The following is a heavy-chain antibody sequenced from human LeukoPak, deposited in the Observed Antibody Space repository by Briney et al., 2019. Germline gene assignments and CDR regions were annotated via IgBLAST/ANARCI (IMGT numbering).Heavy chain of an antibody. V-gene: IGHV1-18*01. CDR3: ARGANYDILTGYSLDLDY. J-gene: IGHJ4*02. CDR1: GYTFTSYG. CDR2: ISAYNGNT. D-gene: IGHD3-9*01. Sequence: ASVKVSCKASGYTFTSYGISWVRQAPGQGLEWMGWISAYNGNTNYAQKLQGRVTMTRDTSTSTVYMELSSLRSEDTAVYYCARGANYDILTGYSLDLDYWGQGTLVTVSS.